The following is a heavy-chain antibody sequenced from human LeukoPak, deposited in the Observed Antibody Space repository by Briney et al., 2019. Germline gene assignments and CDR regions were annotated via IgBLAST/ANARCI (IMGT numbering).Heavy chain of an antibody. D-gene: IGHD6-13*01. J-gene: IGHJ4*02. CDR3: ARKDSSSWYPFDY. V-gene: IGHV4-34*01. CDR1: GGSFSGYY. CDR2: INHSGST. Sequence: SETLSLTCAVYGGSFSGYYWSWIRQPPGKGLEWIGEINHSGSTNYNPSLKSRVTISVDTSKNQFSLKLSSVTAADTAVYYCARKDSSSWYPFDYWSQGTLVTVSS.